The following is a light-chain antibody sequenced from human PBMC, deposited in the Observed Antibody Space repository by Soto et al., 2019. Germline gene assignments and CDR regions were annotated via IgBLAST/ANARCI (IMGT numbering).Light chain of an antibody. V-gene: IGKV3-15*01. CDR3: QHYNTWPWT. CDR1: QSVNSD. Sequence: ETALTQSQFTLCVLPGERATLSWIASQSVNSDSAWHQQKLGQAPRVLIYGASTRATGIPARFSGSGSETEFILTISSLQSEDSATYYCQHYNTWPWTFGQGTKVDIK. J-gene: IGKJ1*01. CDR2: GAS.